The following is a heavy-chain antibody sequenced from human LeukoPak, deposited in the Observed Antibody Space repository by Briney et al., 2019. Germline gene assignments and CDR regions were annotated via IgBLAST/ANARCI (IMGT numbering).Heavy chain of an antibody. Sequence: GGSLRLSCAASGFTFSSYGMHWVRQAPGKGLEWVAVVSYDGSNKYYADSLKGRFTISRDNSKNTLYLQMNSLRAEDTAVYYCATLGGANWGSSGGYFDYWGQGTLVTVSS. J-gene: IGHJ4*02. CDR1: GFTFSSYG. D-gene: IGHD7-27*01. CDR2: VSYDGSNK. V-gene: IGHV3-30*03. CDR3: ATLGGANWGSSGGYFDY.